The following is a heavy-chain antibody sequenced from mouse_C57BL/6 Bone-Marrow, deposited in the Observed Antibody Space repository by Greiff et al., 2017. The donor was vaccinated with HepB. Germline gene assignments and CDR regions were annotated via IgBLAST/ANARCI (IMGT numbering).Heavy chain of an antibody. J-gene: IGHJ2*01. CDR3: NIPYYYGSSWGYYFDY. V-gene: IGHV1-82*01. CDR2: IYPGDGDT. D-gene: IGHD1-1*01. Sequence: QVQLQQSGPELVKPGASVKLSCKASGYAFSSSWMNWVKQRPGKGLEWIGRIYPGDGDTNYNGKFKGKATLTADKSSSTAYMQLSSLTSEDSAVYFCNIPYYYGSSWGYYFDYWGQGTTLTVSS. CDR1: GYAFSSSW.